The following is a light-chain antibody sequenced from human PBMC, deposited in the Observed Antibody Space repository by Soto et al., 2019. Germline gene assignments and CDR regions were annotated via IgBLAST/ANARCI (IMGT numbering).Light chain of an antibody. CDR3: QQYDSQSYT. CDR2: KAS. J-gene: IGKJ2*01. V-gene: IGKV1-5*03. Sequence: DIQMTQSPSTLSASVGDRVTITCRASQRISSWLAWYQQKQGKAPKLLIYKASSLESGVPSRFSGSGSGTEFTLTISSLQPDDFATYYCQQYDSQSYTFGQGTKVDIK. CDR1: QRISSW.